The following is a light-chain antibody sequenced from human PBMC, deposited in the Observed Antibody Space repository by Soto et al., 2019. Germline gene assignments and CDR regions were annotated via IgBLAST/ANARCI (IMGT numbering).Light chain of an antibody. CDR3: SSYTSTNTLVV. V-gene: IGLV2-14*03. J-gene: IGLJ2*01. CDR2: DVS. CDR1: SSDVGAYNH. Sequence: QSALTQSASVSGSPGQSITISCTGTSSDVGAYNHVSWYQQHPGKAPKLMIYDVSNRPSGVSNRFSGSKSGNTASLTISGLQAEDEADYYCSSYTSTNTLVVFGGGTKVTVL.